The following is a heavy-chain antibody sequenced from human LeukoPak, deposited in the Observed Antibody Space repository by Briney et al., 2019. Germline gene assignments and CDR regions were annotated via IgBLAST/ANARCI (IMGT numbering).Heavy chain of an antibody. CDR3: AKGTDNWNSPLDY. CDR1: GFTFDDYA. CDR2: ISWNSGSI. D-gene: IGHD1-7*01. J-gene: IGHJ4*02. Sequence: GGSLRLSCAASGFTFDDYAMHWVRQAPGKGLEWVSGISWNSGSIGYADSVKGRFTISRDNAKNSLYLQMNSLRAEDTTLYYCAKGTDNWNSPLDYWGQGTLVTVSS. V-gene: IGHV3-9*01.